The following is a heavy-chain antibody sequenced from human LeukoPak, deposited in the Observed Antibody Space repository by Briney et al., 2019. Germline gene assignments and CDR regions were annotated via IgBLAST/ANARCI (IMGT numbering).Heavy chain of an antibody. V-gene: IGHV3-9*01. CDR2: ISLDGGSI. J-gene: IGHJ4*02. Sequence: GGSLRLSCAASGFTFDDYAMHWVRQAPGKGLEWVSGISLDGGSIGYADSVKGRFTISRDNAKNSLYLQMNSLRAEDTALYYCAKAATVTTKYFDYWGQGTLVTVSS. CDR3: AKAATVTTKYFDY. CDR1: GFTFDDYA. D-gene: IGHD4-4*01.